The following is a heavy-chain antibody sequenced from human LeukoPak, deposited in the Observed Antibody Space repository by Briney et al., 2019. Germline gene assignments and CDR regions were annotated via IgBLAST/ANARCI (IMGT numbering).Heavy chain of an antibody. V-gene: IGHV4-59*01. D-gene: IGHD4-17*01. Sequence: SETLSLTGTVSGGSISSYYWSWIRQPPGKGLEWIGYIHYSGSTDYNPSLKSRVTMSLDTSKNQFSLKLSSVTAADTAVFYCARGDTSDYYFDYWGQGTLVTVSS. J-gene: IGHJ4*02. CDR3: ARGDTSDYYFDY. CDR1: GGSISSYY. CDR2: IHYSGST.